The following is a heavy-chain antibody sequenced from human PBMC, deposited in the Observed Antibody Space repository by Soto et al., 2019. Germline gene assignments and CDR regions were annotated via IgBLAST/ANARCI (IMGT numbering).Heavy chain of an antibody. CDR1: GFSLSTNGVG. D-gene: IGHD2-21*02. CDR2: IFWDNDK. Sequence: SGPTLVNPTQTLTLTCTFSGFSLSTNGVGVGWFRQPPGKALEWLALIFWDNDKRHSPSLMSRLTITKDTSKNQVALTMANMDPVDTATYYCGYSRRLGHHSGGNYYCWDSWGQVTLVTVSS. J-gene: IGHJ4*02. V-gene: IGHV2-5*02. CDR3: GYSRRLGHHSGGNYYCWDS.